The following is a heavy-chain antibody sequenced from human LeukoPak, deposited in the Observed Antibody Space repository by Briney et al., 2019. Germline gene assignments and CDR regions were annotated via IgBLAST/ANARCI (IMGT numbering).Heavy chain of an antibody. V-gene: IGHV3-7*03. J-gene: IGHJ4*02. CDR3: AKGDSSRWSLFDY. CDR1: GFTFTNYW. Sequence: PGGSLRLSCAASGFTFTNYWMSWVRQAPGKGLELVANIKQDRSEKYYVDSVKGRFTISRDNAKNSLYLQMNSLRAEDTAVYYCAKGDSSRWSLFDYWGQGTLVTVSS. D-gene: IGHD6-13*01. CDR2: IKQDRSEK.